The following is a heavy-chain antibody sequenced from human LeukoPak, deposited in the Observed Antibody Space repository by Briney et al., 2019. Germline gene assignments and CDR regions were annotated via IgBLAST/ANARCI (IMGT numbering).Heavy chain of an antibody. J-gene: IGHJ4*02. CDR3: ARGVAARPSFDY. D-gene: IGHD6-6*01. V-gene: IGHV4-59*11. CDR1: GGSISSHY. CDR2: IYYSGST. Sequence: SETLSLTCTVSGGSISSHYWSWIRQPPGKGLEWIGYIYYSGSTNYNPSLKSRVTISVDTSKNQFSLKLSSVTAADTAVYYCARGVAARPSFDYWGQGTLVTVSS.